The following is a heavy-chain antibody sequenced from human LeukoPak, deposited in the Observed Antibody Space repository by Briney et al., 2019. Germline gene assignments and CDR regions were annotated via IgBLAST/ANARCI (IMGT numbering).Heavy chain of an antibody. CDR3: ATVKIYGDYTNWFDP. D-gene: IGHD4-17*01. CDR2: CDPEDGET. V-gene: IGHV1-24*01. CDR1: GYSLTELC. J-gene: IGHJ5*02. Sequence: ASVRVSCKVAGYSLTELCMDWVRQAPGKGLEWMGGCDPEDGETIYAQKFQGRVTMTEDTSTDTAYMELSSLRSEDTAVYYCATVKIYGDYTNWFDPWGQGTLVTVSS.